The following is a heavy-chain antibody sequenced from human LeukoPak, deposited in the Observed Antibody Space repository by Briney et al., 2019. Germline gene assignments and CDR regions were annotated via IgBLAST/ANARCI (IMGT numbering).Heavy chain of an antibody. CDR1: VFTFSSYA. V-gene: IGHV3-23*01. D-gene: IGHD3-22*01. Sequence: GGSLRLSCAASVFTFSSYAMSWVRQAPGKGLEWVSAISGRGGSTYYADSVKGRFTISRDNSKNTLYLQMNSLRAEDTAVYYCAKERYYYDSSGYLDPWGQGTLVTVSS. J-gene: IGHJ4*02. CDR2: ISGRGGST. CDR3: AKERYYYDSSGYLDP.